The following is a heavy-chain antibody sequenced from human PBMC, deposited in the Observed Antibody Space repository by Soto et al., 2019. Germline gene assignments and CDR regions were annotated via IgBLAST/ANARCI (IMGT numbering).Heavy chain of an antibody. V-gene: IGHV1-18*01. D-gene: IGHD4-17*01. J-gene: IGHJ4*02. CDR2: IRVNNGDT. Sequence: QVQLVQSGAEVKKPGASVKVSCKASGYTFTNSGFSWVRQAPGQGLEWVGWIRVNNGDTHYAQKLQGIVTMTTDTYTSTVVLELRGLRSDATAVYYCARDLGYSDGDGHYWGQGTLITVSS. CDR1: GYTFTNSG. CDR3: ARDLGYSDGDGHY.